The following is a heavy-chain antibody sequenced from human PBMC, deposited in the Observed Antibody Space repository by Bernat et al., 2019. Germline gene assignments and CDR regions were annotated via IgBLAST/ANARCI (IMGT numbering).Heavy chain of an antibody. J-gene: IGHJ6*03. CDR2: ISTSSEYI. CDR1: GFTFSSYS. CDR3: ARDQAVIDLNCYYVDV. V-gene: IGHV3-21*05. D-gene: IGHD2-21*01. Sequence: ELQLVESGGGLVKPGGSLRLSCAVSGFTFSSYSMNWVRQAPGKGLERVSYISTSSEYIYYADSVKGRSTISRDNAKNSLYMQMNSLRAEDTDVYYCARDQAVIDLNCYYVDVWGKGTTVTVSS.